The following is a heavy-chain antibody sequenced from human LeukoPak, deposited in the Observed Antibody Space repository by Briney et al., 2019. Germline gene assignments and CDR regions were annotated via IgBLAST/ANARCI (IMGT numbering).Heavy chain of an antibody. CDR3: VKYRPDCFGTNGYYYRRDGDC. J-gene: IGHJ4*02. CDR2: ISGSGGST. Sequence: GGSLRLSCAASGFTFSSYAMSWVRQAPGKGLEWVSAISGSGGSTYYADSVKGRFTISRDNSRNTLYLQMNSLRAEDTAVYYCVKYRPDCFGTNGYYYRRDGDCLREGTLVAVSS. CDR1: GFTFSSYA. V-gene: IGHV3-23*01. D-gene: IGHD3-22*01.